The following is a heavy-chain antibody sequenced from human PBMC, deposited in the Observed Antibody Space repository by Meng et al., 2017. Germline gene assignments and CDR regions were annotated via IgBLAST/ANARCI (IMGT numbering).Heavy chain of an antibody. Sequence: QGRVLHPGAEVKKPWASVKVPWKASGYTFTSYCISWVRQAPGQGLEWMGWISAYNGNTNYAQKLQGRVTMITDTSTSTAYMELRSLRSDDTAVYYCAIYDILTGYHRDYWGQGTLVTVSS. CDR2: ISAYNGNT. CDR3: AIYDILTGYHRDY. CDR1: GYTFTSYC. J-gene: IGHJ4*02. D-gene: IGHD3-9*01. V-gene: IGHV1-18*01.